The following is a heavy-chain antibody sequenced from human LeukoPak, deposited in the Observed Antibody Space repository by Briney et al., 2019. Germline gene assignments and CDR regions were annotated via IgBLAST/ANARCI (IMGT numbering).Heavy chain of an antibody. CDR2: IYSSGTT. CDR1: GFTFSSYA. Sequence: GGSLRLSCAASGFTFSSYAMSWVRQAPGKGPEWVSLIYSSGTTYYADSVKGRFTISRDNSKNTLYLQMNSLRVEDTAVYYCARPYYYGHWGQGTLVTVSS. D-gene: IGHD3-10*01. CDR3: ARPYYYGH. V-gene: IGHV3-23*05. J-gene: IGHJ1*01.